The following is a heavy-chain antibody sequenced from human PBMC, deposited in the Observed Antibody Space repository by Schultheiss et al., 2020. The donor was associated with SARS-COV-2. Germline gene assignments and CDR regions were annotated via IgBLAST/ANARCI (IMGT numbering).Heavy chain of an antibody. CDR2: LYYSGST. Sequence: SETLTLTCNVSGGSISSSSYYWGWLRQPPGKGLEGIGYLYYSGSTYYNPSLKTRVTISVDTSKNQFSLKLSSVTAADTAVYCSTTNGGSFDAFDIWGQGTMVTVSS. CDR3: TTNGGSFDAFDI. D-gene: IGHD6-13*01. V-gene: IGHV4-39*01. J-gene: IGHJ3*02. CDR1: GGSISSSSYY.